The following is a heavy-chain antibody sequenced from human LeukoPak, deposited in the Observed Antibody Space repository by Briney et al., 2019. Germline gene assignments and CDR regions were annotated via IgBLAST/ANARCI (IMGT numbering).Heavy chain of an antibody. D-gene: IGHD2-2*01. CDR1: GFTFSGSA. V-gene: IGHV3-73*01. CDR3: ARTGEEYCSSTSCYNWFDP. J-gene: IGHJ5*02. CDR2: IRSKANSYAT. Sequence: GGSLKLSCAASGFTFSGSAMHWVRQASGKGLEWVGRIRSKANSYATAYAASVKGRFTISRDDSKNTAYLQMNSLKTEDTAVYYCARTGEEYCSSTSCYNWFDPWGQGTLVTVSS.